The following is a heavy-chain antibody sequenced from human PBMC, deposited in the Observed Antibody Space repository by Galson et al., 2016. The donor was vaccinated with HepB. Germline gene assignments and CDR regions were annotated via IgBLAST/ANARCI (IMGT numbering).Heavy chain of an antibody. J-gene: IGHJ4*02. CDR2: INPSGGST. D-gene: IGHD2-15*01. V-gene: IGHV1-46*01. CDR3: ARDPLFCSGGTCYRDAYHFPDY. Sequence: SVKVSCKASGYTFTSHYIHWVRQAPGQGLEWMGIINPSGGSTSSPQKFRGTVTVTRYTSTSTVYMELSSLRSEDTAVYYCARDPLFCSGGTCYRDAYHFPDYWGQGTLVTVSS. CDR1: GYTFTSHY.